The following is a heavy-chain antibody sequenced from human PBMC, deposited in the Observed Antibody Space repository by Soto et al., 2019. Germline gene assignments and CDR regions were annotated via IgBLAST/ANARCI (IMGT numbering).Heavy chain of an antibody. CDR2: IYYSGST. CDR3: AREPSI. J-gene: IGHJ4*02. CDR1: GGSISSGGYY. Sequence: QVQLQESGPGLVKPSQTLSLTCTVSGGSISSGGYYWSWIRQHPGKGLEWIGYIYYSGSTYYNPSPXSXXTRSVDTSKSQFSLKLSSVTAAATAVYYCAREPSIWGQGTLVTVAS. V-gene: IGHV4-31*03.